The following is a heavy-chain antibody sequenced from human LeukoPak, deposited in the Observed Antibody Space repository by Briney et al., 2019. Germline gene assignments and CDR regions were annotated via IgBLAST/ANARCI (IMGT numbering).Heavy chain of an antibody. CDR3: ARYTRDSNWSELGYYMDV. V-gene: IGHV3-21*01. D-gene: IGHD4-11*01. CDR1: GFTFSSYS. CDR2: ISRSSSCI. Sequence: PGGSLRLSCAASGFTFSSYSMNWVRQAPGKGLEWVSSISRSSSCIYYADSVKGRFTISRDNAKNSLYLQMNSLRAEDTAAYYCARYTRDSNWSELGYYMDVWGKGTTVTVSS. J-gene: IGHJ6*03.